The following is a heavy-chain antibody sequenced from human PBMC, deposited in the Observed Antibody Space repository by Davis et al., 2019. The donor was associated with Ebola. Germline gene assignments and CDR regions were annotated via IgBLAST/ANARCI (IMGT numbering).Heavy chain of an antibody. Sequence: AASVKVSCKASGYTFTSYDINWVRQATGQGLEWMGWIDTYNGNTNYAQKLQGRVTTTTDASTSTAYMELRSLRSDDTAVYYCARGTTSGYAIDFWGQGTLVTVSS. CDR2: IDTYNGNT. V-gene: IGHV1-18*01. CDR1: GYTFTSYD. D-gene: IGHD3-22*01. CDR3: ARGTTSGYAIDF. J-gene: IGHJ4*02.